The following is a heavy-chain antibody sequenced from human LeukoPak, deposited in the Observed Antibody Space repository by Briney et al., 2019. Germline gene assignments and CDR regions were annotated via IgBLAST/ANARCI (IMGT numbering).Heavy chain of an antibody. Sequence: AGGSLRLSCAASAFTFSSYAMHWVRQAPGKGLEWVAVISYDGSNKYYADSVKGRFTISRDNSKNTLYLQMNSLRAEDTAVYYCALTKYYFDSNGYYSFDYWGQGTLVTVSS. D-gene: IGHD3-22*01. CDR1: AFTFSSYA. J-gene: IGHJ4*02. CDR3: ALTKYYFDSNGYYSFDY. V-gene: IGHV3-30*03. CDR2: ISYDGSNK.